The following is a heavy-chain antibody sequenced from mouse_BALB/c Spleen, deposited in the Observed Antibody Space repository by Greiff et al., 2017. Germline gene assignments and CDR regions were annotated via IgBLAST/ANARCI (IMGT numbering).Heavy chain of an antibody. Sequence: EVQLVESGGGLVKPGGSLKLSCAASGFTFSDYYMYWVRQTPEKRLEWVATISDGGSYTYYPDSVKGRFTISRDNAKNNLYLQMSSLKSEDTAMYYCARHEGLRQEFAYWGQGTLVTVSA. V-gene: IGHV5-4*02. D-gene: IGHD2-4*01. J-gene: IGHJ3*01. CDR3: ARHEGLRQEFAY. CDR2: ISDGGSYT. CDR1: GFTFSDYY.